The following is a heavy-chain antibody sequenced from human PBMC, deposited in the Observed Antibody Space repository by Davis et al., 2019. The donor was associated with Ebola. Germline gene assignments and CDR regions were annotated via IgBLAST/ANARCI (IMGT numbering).Heavy chain of an antibody. V-gene: IGHV1-18*01. Sequence: ASVKVSCKASGYTFTSYDINWVRQATGQGLEWMGWISAYNGNTNYAQKLQGRVTMTTDTSTSTAYMELRSLRSDDTAVYYCARDPRRDTIFGVVVWFDPWGQGTLVTVSS. J-gene: IGHJ5*02. D-gene: IGHD3-3*01. CDR2: ISAYNGNT. CDR3: ARDPRRDTIFGVVVWFDP. CDR1: GYTFTSYD.